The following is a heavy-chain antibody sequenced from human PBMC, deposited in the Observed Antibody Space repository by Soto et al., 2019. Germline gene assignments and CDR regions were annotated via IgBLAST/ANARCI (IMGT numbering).Heavy chain of an antibody. V-gene: IGHV4-39*07. CDR1: GGSINRSTHY. CDR3: ARDRRVVITTIDAFDI. J-gene: IGHJ3*02. Sequence: PSETLSLTCTVSGGSINRSTHYWGWIRQPPGKGLEWIGSIYYSGSTYYNPSLKSRVTISVDTSKNQFSLKLSSVTAADTAVYYCARDRRVVITTIDAFDIWGQGTMVTVS. D-gene: IGHD3-22*01. CDR2: IYYSGST.